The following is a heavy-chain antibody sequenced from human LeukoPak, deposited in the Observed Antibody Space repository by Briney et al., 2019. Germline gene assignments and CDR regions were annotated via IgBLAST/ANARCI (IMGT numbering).Heavy chain of an antibody. Sequence: ASVKVSCKASGYTFIGYYIHWVRQAPGQGLEWMGWINPVSGGTKYSQKFQGRVTMTRDTSISTAYMDLSRLRSDDTAIYYCARGLGVDTWFDPWGQGTLVTVSS. V-gene: IGHV1-2*02. CDR2: INPVSGGT. CDR1: GYTFIGYY. CDR3: ARGLGVDTWFDP. J-gene: IGHJ5*02. D-gene: IGHD6-19*01.